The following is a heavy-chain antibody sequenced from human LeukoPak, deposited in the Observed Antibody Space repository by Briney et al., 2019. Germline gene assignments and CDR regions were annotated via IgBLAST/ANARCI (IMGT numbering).Heavy chain of an antibody. CDR2: INPNSGGT. V-gene: IGHV1-2*02. CDR3: ARDGPIAVAVYY. CDR1: GYTFTGYY. Sequence: ASVKVSCKASGYTFTGYYTHWVRQAPGQGLEWMGWINPNSGGTNYAQKFQGRVTMTRDTSISTAYMELSRLRSDDTAVYYCARDGPIAVAVYYWGQGTLVTVSS. J-gene: IGHJ4*02. D-gene: IGHD6-19*01.